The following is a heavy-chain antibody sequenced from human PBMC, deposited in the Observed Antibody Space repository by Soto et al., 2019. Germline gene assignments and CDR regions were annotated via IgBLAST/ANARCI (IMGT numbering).Heavy chain of an antibody. D-gene: IGHD2-21*01. V-gene: IGHV1-69*08. Sequence: QVQLVQSGAEVKKPGSSVKVSCKDSGGAFSSYTISWVRQPPGQGLEWMGRIIPILGIANYAQKFQGRVTITADKSTSTAYMELSSLRSVDTAVYYCARDSSLWSQADYWGQGTLVTVSS. CDR2: IIPILGIA. CDR3: ARDSSLWSQADY. J-gene: IGHJ4*02. CDR1: GGAFSSYT.